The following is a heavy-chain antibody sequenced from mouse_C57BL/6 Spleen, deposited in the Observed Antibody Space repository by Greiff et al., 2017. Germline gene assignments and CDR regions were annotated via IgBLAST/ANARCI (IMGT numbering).Heavy chain of an antibody. J-gene: IGHJ2*01. CDR1: GYSFTGYY. CDR3: ARPIYYYGSSEYYFDY. Sequence: VQLKQSGPELVKPGASVKISCKASGYSFTGYYMHWVKQSHGNILDWIGYIYPYNGVSSYNQKFKGKATLTVDKSSSTAYMELRSLTSEDSAVYYCARPIYYYGSSEYYFDYWGQGTTLTVSS. CDR2: IYPYNGVS. D-gene: IGHD1-1*01. V-gene: IGHV1-31*01.